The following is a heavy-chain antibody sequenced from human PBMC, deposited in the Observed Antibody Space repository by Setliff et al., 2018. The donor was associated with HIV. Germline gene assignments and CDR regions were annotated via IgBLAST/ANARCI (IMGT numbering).Heavy chain of an antibody. CDR2: ISGSGATT. CDR1: RFTFSNNA. V-gene: IGHV3-23*01. D-gene: IGHD5-12*01. CDR3: ARDWRSGYDLNFDY. J-gene: IGHJ4*02. Sequence: GGSLRLPCAASRFTFSNNAMSWVRQAPGKGLEWVSVISGSGATTYYAESVKGRFTISRDNSKNSLYLQMNSLRAEDTAIYYCARDWRSGYDLNFDYWGQGTLVTVSS.